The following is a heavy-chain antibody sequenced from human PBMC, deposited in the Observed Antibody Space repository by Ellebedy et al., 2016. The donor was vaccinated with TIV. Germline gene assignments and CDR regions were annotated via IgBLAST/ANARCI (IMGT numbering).Heavy chain of an antibody. D-gene: IGHD3-3*01. Sequence: GESLKISCATSGFTFSSYGIHWIRQAPGKGLEWVALISYDRSYKYYADSVKGRSTISRDNSRNALYLQMDSLRAEDTAVYYCARIFNSYYFDYWGQGTLVTVSS. CDR1: GFTFSSYG. CDR2: ISYDRSYK. V-gene: IGHV3-33*05. J-gene: IGHJ4*02. CDR3: ARIFNSYYFDY.